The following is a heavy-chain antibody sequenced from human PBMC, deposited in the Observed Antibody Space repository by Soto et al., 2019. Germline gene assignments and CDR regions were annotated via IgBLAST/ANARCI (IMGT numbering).Heavy chain of an antibody. CDR2: SSSIVSYV. CDR3: AXDRRTNCNYEPYLETTAFDI. J-gene: IGHJ3*02. CDR1: GFTFRSYS. D-gene: IGHD1-7*01. Sequence: GGCLRLSCAASGFTFRSYSMNWVRQAPVNGLGFVSSSSSIVSYVYYADSVKGRFTVSRCSARNWLYLQMGGLRAYDTALYYCAXDRRTNCNYEPYLETTAFDIWGQGTMVTVSS. V-gene: IGHV3-21*01.